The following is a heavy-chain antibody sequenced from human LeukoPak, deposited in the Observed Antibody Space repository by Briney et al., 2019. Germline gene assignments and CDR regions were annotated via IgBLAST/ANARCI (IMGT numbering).Heavy chain of an antibody. Sequence: SETLSLTCAVYGGSFSGCYWSWIRQPPGKGLEWIGEINHSGSTNYNPSLKSRVTISVDTSKNQFSLKLSSVTAADTAVYYCARALSDGPWNYWGQGTLVTVSS. D-gene: IGHD2-21*02. J-gene: IGHJ4*02. CDR1: GGSFSGCY. V-gene: IGHV4-34*01. CDR2: INHSGST. CDR3: ARALSDGPWNY.